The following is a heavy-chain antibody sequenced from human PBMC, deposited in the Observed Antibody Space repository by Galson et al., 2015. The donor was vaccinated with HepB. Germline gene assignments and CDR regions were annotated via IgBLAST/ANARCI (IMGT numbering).Heavy chain of an antibody. D-gene: IGHD3-16*02. Sequence: SVKVSCKASGYTFTSYTVHWVRQAPEQRLEWMGWINAGNGKTKYSQKFQGRVTITRDTSASTAYMELSSLRSEDTAVYYCARDPPVAELWLGYGMDVWGQGTTVIVSS. CDR2: INAGNGKT. CDR1: GYTFTSYT. CDR3: ARDPPVAELWLGYGMDV. V-gene: IGHV1-3*01. J-gene: IGHJ6*02.